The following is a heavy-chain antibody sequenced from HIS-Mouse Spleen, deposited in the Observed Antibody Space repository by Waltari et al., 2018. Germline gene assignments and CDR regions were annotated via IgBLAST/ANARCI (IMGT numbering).Heavy chain of an antibody. CDR1: GGSISSSSYY. D-gene: IGHD6-13*01. CDR2: IYYSGST. CDR3: AREIPYSSSWYDWYFDL. Sequence: QLQLQESGPGLVKPSETLSLTCTVSGGSISSSSYYWGWIRQPPGKGLGWLGSIYYSGSTYYNPSLKSRVTRSVDTSKNQFSLKLSSVTAADTAVYYCAREIPYSSSWYDWYFDLWGRGTLVTVSS. V-gene: IGHV4-39*07. J-gene: IGHJ2*01.